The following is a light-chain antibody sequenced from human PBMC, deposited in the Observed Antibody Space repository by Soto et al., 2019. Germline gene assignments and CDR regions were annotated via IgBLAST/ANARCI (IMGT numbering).Light chain of an antibody. Sequence: VMTQSPASLSASPGERVTLSCRASENIRSSLAWYQQRPGQAPRLLIYDASTRATGIPPRFSGGGSGTEFTVTISSLQSEDFAVYYCQQYNNWPPLTFGQGTRLEIK. V-gene: IGKV3-15*01. J-gene: IGKJ5*01. CDR2: DAS. CDR3: QQYNNWPPLT. CDR1: ENIRSS.